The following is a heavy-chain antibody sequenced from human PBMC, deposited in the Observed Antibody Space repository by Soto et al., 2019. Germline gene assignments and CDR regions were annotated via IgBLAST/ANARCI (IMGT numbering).Heavy chain of an antibody. V-gene: IGHV3-23*01. CDR3: VKLRLELLYLDS. J-gene: IGHJ4*02. CDR1: GFTFSNYA. Sequence: EVQLLESGGGLVQPGGSLRPSCGVSGFTFSNYAMSWVRQAPGKGLEWVSAISGSGDSTYYADSVKGRFTISRDSSNNTLYLQMNNLRADDTALYFCVKLRLELLYLDSWGLGALVIVSS. D-gene: IGHD1-7*01. CDR2: ISGSGDST.